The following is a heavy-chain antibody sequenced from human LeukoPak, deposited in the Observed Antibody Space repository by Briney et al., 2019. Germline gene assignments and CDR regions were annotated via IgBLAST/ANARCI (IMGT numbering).Heavy chain of an antibody. CDR3: ARDPGYSSGWFDY. CDR2: ISASSNFI. D-gene: IGHD6-19*01. Sequence: GGSLRLSCAGSGFTFSDYSMNWVRQAPGKGLEWVSSISASSNFISYADSVKGRFTISRDNAKKSLYLQMNSVRAEDTAVYYCARDPGYSSGWFDYWGQGALVTVSS. V-gene: IGHV3-21*01. J-gene: IGHJ4*02. CDR1: GFTFSDYS.